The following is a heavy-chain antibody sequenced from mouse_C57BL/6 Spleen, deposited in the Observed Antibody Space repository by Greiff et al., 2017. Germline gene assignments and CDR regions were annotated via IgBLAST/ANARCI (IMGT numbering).Heavy chain of an antibody. CDR2: IDPENGDT. J-gene: IGHJ2*01. Sequence: VQLQQSGAELVRPGASVKLSCTASGFNIKDDYMHWVKQRPEQGLEWIGWIDPENGDTEYASKFQGKATITADTSSNTAYLQLSSLTSEDTAVYYCTITTVVADCWGQGTTLTVSS. V-gene: IGHV14-4*01. D-gene: IGHD1-1*01. CDR3: TITTVVADC. CDR1: GFNIKDDY.